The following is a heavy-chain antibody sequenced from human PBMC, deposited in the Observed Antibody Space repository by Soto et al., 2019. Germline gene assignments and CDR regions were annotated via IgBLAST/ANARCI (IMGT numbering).Heavy chain of an antibody. CDR3: IMPAPRGRHYFYFGMDV. CDR2: ISSSGGST. J-gene: IGHJ6*02. Sequence: GGSLRLSCAASGFTFSSYAMSWVRQAPGKGLEWVSGISSSGGSTYYADSVKGRFTISRDNSKNTLFLRMNRPRVEDTAVYYCIMPAPRGRHYFYFGMDVWGQGSTVTVSS. CDR1: GFTFSSYA. D-gene: IGHD2-2*01. V-gene: IGHV3-23*01.